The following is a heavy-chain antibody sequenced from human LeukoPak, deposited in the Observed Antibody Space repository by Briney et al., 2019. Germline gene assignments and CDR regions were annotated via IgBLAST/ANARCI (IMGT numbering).Heavy chain of an antibody. V-gene: IGHV3-23*01. Sequence: PGGSLRLSCAASGFTLYRYFMSWVRQAPGKGLEWVSIISNSGGSTYYAESVKGRFTISRDNSKNTLYLQMNSLRAEDTALYYGAKMGWRGTYRFDFWGQGTLVTVSS. CDR1: GFTLYRYF. J-gene: IGHJ4*02. CDR3: AKMGWRGTYRFDF. CDR2: ISNSGGST. D-gene: IGHD3-3*01.